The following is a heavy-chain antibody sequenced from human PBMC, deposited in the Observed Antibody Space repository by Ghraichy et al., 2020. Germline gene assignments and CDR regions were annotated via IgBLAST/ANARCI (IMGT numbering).Heavy chain of an antibody. CDR1: GFTFTNYA. V-gene: IGHV3-30-3*01. CDR3: ARELTGDTPYYFDF. D-gene: IGHD3-9*01. CDR2: LAYDGSNK. J-gene: IGHJ4*02. Sequence: LSLTCAASGFTFTNYAMHWVRQAPGRGLEWVAVLAYDGSNKHYAASVEGRFTISRDNSKNTLYLQMNSLRPDDTALYYCARELTGDTPYYFDFWGQGALVTVSS.